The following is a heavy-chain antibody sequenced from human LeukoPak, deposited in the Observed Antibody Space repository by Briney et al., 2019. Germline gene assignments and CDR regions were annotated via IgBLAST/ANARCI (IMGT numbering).Heavy chain of an antibody. CDR3: ARSPRDYYMDV. CDR2: ISSSSSYI. J-gene: IGHJ6*03. V-gene: IGHV3-21*01. Sequence: GGSLRLSCAASGFTFSSYSMNWVRQAPGKGLEWVSSISSSSSYIYYADSVKGRFTISRDNAKNSLYLQMNSLRAEDTAVYYCARSPRDYYMDVWGKGTTVTVSS. CDR1: GFTFSSYS.